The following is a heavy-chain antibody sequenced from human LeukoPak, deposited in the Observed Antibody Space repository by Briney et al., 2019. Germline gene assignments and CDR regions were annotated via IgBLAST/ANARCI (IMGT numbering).Heavy chain of an antibody. Sequence: PSETLSLTCAVYGGSFSGYYWSWIRQPPGKGLEWIGEINHSGSTNYNPSLMSRVTISVDTSKNQFSLKLSSVTAADTAVYYCARLNQITIFGVVRREYFQHWGQGTLVTVSS. CDR1: GGSFSGYY. V-gene: IGHV4-34*01. D-gene: IGHD3-3*01. J-gene: IGHJ1*01. CDR3: ARLNQITIFGVVRREYFQH. CDR2: INHSGST.